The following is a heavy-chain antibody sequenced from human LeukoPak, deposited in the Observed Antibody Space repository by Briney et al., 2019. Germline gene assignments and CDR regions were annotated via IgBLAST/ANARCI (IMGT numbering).Heavy chain of an antibody. CDR2: ISGNGGSL. D-gene: IGHD3-22*01. CDR3: AKRDAYDSSGFSPLFDH. Sequence: GGSLRLSCAASGFSFSNYAMSWVRQAPGKGLEWVSAISGNGGSLYYADSMKGRFTISRDNSKSELYLQANSLTAEDTAVYYCAKRDAYDSSGFSPLFDHWGQGTLVTVSS. J-gene: IGHJ4*02. CDR1: GFSFSNYA. V-gene: IGHV3-23*01.